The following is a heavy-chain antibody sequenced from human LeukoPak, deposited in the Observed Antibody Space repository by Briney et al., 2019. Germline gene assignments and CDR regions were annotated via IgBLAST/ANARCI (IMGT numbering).Heavy chain of an antibody. CDR2: IYTTGST. V-gene: IGHV4-61*02. CDR1: GGSITSHSYQ. D-gene: IGHD6-19*01. CDR3: ARSPDSSGWYGSNDY. Sequence: SETLSLTCTVSGGSITSHSYQWSWIRQPAGQGLEWNGRIYTTGSTNYNPSLKSRVSMSVDTSKNQFSLNLRSVTAADTAVYYCARSPDSSGWYGSNDYWGQGTLVTVSS. J-gene: IGHJ4*02.